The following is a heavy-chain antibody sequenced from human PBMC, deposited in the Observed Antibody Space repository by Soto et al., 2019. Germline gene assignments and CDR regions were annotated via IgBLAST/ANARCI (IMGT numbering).Heavy chain of an antibody. Sequence: GGSLRLSCAASGFTFTSYAMGWVRQAPGKGLECVSVVSRGGSTHYADSVTGRFIVSRDNSKNTVSLQMNSLRADDTAAYYCAKRRGAGGHFDYWGQGALVTVSS. D-gene: IGHD2-15*01. CDR2: VSRGGST. J-gene: IGHJ4*02. CDR1: GFTFTSYA. V-gene: IGHV3-23*01. CDR3: AKRRGAGGHFDY.